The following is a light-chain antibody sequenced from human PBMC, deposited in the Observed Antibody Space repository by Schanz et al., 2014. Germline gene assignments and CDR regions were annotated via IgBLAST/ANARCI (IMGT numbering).Light chain of an antibody. CDR2: DAS. Sequence: EIVMTQSPTSLSVSPGERATLSCRASQSVHRNYLAWHQQKPGQPPRLLIYDASNRATGIPARFSGSGSGTDFSLTISSLEPEDFAVYYCQQRSSWPRTFGQGTKVEIK. J-gene: IGKJ1*01. CDR1: QSVHRNY. V-gene: IGKV3-11*01. CDR3: QQRSSWPRT.